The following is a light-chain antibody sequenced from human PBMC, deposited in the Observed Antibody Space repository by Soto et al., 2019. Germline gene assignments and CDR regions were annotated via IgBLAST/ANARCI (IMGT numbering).Light chain of an antibody. CDR3: QHYDSYSYN. CDR1: QSIGDS. J-gene: IGKJ2*01. CDR2: KAS. V-gene: IGKV1-5*03. Sequence: DIQVTQSPSILSASVGDRVTITCRASQSIGDSLAWFQQKLGKAPKLLIYKASILESGVPSRFSGSGSGTEFTLTINSLQPDDFATYFCQHYDSYSYNFGQGTKLEIK.